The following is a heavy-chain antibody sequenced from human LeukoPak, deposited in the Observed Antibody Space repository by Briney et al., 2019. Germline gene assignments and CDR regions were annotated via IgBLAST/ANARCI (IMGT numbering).Heavy chain of an antibody. CDR3: AREDSSSWPQTFDY. J-gene: IGHJ4*02. CDR1: GFTFSSYS. Sequence: GGSLRLSCAASGFTFSSYSMNWVRQAPGKGLEWVSSISSSSSYIYYADSVKGRFTISRDNAKNSLYLQMNSLRAEDTAVYYCAREDSSSWPQTFDYWGQGTLVTVSS. V-gene: IGHV3-21*01. D-gene: IGHD6-13*01. CDR2: ISSSSSYI.